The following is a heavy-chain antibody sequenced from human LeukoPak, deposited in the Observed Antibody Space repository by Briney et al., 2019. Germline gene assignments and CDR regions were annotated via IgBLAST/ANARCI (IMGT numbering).Heavy chain of an antibody. V-gene: IGHV3-7*01. CDR1: GFTFSNAW. CDR3: AKESTYCSGGSCYFDD. CDR2: IKQDGSEK. Sequence: GGSLRLSCAASGFTFSNAWMSWVRQAPGKGLEWVANIKQDGSEKYYVDSVKGRFTISRDNAKNSLYLQMNSLRAEDTAVYYCAKESTYCSGGSCYFDDWGQGTLVTVSS. D-gene: IGHD2-15*01. J-gene: IGHJ4*02.